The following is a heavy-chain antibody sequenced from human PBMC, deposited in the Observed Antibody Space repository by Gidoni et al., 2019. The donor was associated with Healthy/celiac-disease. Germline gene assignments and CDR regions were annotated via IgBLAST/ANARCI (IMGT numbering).Heavy chain of an antibody. J-gene: IGHJ3*02. Sequence: QVQLVESGGGVVQPGRSLRLSCAASGFPFSSYGMHWVRQAPGKGLEWVAVIWYDGSNKYYADSVKGRFTISRDNSKNTLYLQMNSLRAEDTAVYYCARAPYDYYDRDAFDIWGQGTMVTVSS. CDR3: ARAPYDYYDRDAFDI. V-gene: IGHV3-33*01. CDR1: GFPFSSYG. D-gene: IGHD3-22*01. CDR2: IWYDGSNK.